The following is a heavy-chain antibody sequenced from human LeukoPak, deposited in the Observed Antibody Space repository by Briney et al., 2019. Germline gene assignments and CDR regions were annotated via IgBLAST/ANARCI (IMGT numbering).Heavy chain of an antibody. Sequence: GESLNISCKTSGYRFTNYWIGWVRQMPGKGLEWMGIVYPTYSDTRYSPSFQGQITISADESITTAYLQWSSLKASDTAMYYCARVSLDCSGGTCLDFDYWGQGTLVTVSS. CDR2: VYPTYSDT. CDR3: ARVSLDCSGGTCLDFDY. CDR1: GYRFTNYW. V-gene: IGHV5-51*01. J-gene: IGHJ4*02. D-gene: IGHD2-15*01.